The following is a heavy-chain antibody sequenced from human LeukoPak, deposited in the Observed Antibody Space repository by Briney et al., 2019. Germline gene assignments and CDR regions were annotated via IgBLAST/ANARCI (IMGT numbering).Heavy chain of an antibody. CDR1: GGSISSYY. CDR3: ARERAHYDILAGYYDRARGAFDI. J-gene: IGHJ3*02. D-gene: IGHD3-9*01. V-gene: IGHV4-59*01. Sequence: SETLSLTCTVSGGSISSYYWSWIRQPPGKGLEWIGYIYYSGGTNYNPSLKSRVTISVDTSKNQFSLKLSSVTAADTAVYYCARERAHYDILAGYYDRARGAFDIWGQGTMVTVSS. CDR2: IYYSGGT.